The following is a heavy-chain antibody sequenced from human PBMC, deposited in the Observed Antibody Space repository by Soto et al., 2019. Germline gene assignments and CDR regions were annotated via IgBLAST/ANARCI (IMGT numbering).Heavy chain of an antibody. V-gene: IGHV3-43*01. D-gene: IGHD3-10*01. CDR3: AKEKHYGSGSYYYFDY. Sequence: GGSLRLSCAASGFTFDDYTMHWVRQAPGKGLEWVSLISWDGGSTYYADSVKGRFTISRDNSKNSLYLQMNSLRTEDTALYYCAKEKHYGSGSYYYFDYWGQGTLVTVSS. J-gene: IGHJ4*02. CDR2: ISWDGGST. CDR1: GFTFDDYT.